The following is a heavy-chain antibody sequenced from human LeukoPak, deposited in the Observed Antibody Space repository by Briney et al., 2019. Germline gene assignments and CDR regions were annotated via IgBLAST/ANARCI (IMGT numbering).Heavy chain of an antibody. CDR2: ISSSSSYI. V-gene: IGHV3-21*01. CDR1: GFTFSSYS. Sequence: GGSLRLSCAASGFTFSSYSMNWVRKPPGKGRDWVSSISSSSSYIYYADSVKGRFTISRDNAKNSLYLQMNSLRAEDTAAYYCARDDNSSGWSGAWGQGTLVTVSS. D-gene: IGHD6-19*01. J-gene: IGHJ4*02. CDR3: ARDDNSSGWSGA.